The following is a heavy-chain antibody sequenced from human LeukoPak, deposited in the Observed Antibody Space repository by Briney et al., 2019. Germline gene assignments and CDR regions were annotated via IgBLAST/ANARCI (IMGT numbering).Heavy chain of an antibody. Sequence: GGSLRLSCAASGFTFSDYSMNWVRQAPGKGLERISYIGIDSGNTNYADSVKGRFTISGDKAKDSLYLQMNSLRVEDTAVYYCARDYKYAFDNWGQGTLVTVSS. J-gene: IGHJ4*02. V-gene: IGHV3-48*01. CDR2: IGIDSGNT. D-gene: IGHD5-24*01. CDR1: GFTFSDYS. CDR3: ARDYKYAFDN.